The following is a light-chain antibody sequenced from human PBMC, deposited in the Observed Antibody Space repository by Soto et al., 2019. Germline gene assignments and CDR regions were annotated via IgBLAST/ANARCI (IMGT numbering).Light chain of an antibody. V-gene: IGLV2-23*02. J-gene: IGLJ3*02. CDR1: SSDVGTYNL. CDR3: CSYATSSTWV. CDR2: DVT. Sequence: QSALTQPASVSGSPGQSITVSCTGTSSDVGTYNLVSWYQQHPGKAPKLMIYDVTKRPSGVSNRFSGSKSGNTASLTIFGIQAEDEADYYCCSYATSSTWVFGGGTKLTVL.